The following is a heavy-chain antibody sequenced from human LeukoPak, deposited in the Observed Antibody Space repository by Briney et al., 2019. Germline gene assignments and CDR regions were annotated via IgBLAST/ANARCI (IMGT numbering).Heavy chain of an antibody. CDR2: ISYDGSNK. CDR1: GFTFSSYA. J-gene: IGHJ5*02. CDR3: ARPRIAAAGTDNWFDP. Sequence: GGSLRLSCAASGFTFSSYAMHWVRQAPGKGLEWVAVISYDGSNKYYADSVKGRFTISRDNSKNTQYLQMNSLRAEDTAVYYCARPRIAAAGTDNWFDPWGQGTLVTVSS. D-gene: IGHD6-13*01. V-gene: IGHV3-30-3*01.